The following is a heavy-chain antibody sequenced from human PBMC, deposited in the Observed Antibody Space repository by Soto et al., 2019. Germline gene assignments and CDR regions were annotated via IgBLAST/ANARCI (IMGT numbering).Heavy chain of an antibody. Sequence: PSETLSLTCAVSGGSISSSNWWSWVRQPPGKGLEWIGEIYHSGSTNYNPSLKSRVTISVDKSKNQFSLKLSSVTAADTAVYYCARRPGVGATQDFDYWGQGTLVTVSS. J-gene: IGHJ4*02. CDR2: IYHSGST. CDR3: ARRPGVGATQDFDY. D-gene: IGHD1-26*01. V-gene: IGHV4-4*02. CDR1: GGSISSSNW.